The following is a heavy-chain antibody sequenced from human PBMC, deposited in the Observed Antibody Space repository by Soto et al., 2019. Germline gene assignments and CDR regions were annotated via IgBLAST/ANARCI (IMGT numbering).Heavy chain of an antibody. CDR2: IFYLGSP. V-gene: IGHV4-39*01. J-gene: IGHJ5*02. CDR3: ARHSLALRKNNWFDP. Sequence: PSETLSLTCTVSGDSIISSDFCWGWVRQPPGKGLEWIGSIFYLGSPYYNPSLKSRVTMSVDTSKNQFSLRLRSVTAADTALYFCARHSLALRKNNWFDPWGQGIMVTVST. CDR1: GDSIISSDFC. D-gene: IGHD3-3*02.